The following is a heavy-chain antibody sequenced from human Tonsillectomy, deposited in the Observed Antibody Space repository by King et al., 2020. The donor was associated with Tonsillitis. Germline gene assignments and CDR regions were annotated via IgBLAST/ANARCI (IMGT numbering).Heavy chain of an antibody. J-gene: IGHJ6*03. CDR1: GGPISSYY. Sequence: QVQLQESGPGLVKPSETLSLTCTVSGGPISSYYWSWIRQPPGKGLEWIGYIYYSGSTNYNPSHKSRVTISLDTSKNPFALKLSSVTAADTAVYYCARLNSSRNYYYYYMDVWGKGTTVTVSS. CDR3: ARLNSSRNYYYYYMDV. V-gene: IGHV4-59*08. CDR2: IYYSGST. D-gene: IGHD6-13*01.